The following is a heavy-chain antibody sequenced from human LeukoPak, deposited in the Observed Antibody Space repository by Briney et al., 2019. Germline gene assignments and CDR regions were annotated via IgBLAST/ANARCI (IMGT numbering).Heavy chain of an antibody. Sequence: PSETLSLTCTVSGGSISSYYRSWIRQPPGKGLEWIGRIYTSGSTNYNPSLKSRVTMSVDTSKNQFSLKLSSVTAADTAVYYCARGLAAGNSYYFDYWGQGTLVTVSS. CDR2: IYTSGST. CDR1: GGSISSYY. J-gene: IGHJ4*02. V-gene: IGHV4-4*07. CDR3: ARGLAAGNSYYFDY. D-gene: IGHD6-13*01.